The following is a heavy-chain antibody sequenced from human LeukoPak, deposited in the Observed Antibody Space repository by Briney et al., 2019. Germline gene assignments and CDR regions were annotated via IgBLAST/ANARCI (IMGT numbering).Heavy chain of an antibody. CDR3: ARQGDGGRAYDH. V-gene: IGHV4-39*01. Sequence: SETLSLTCPVSAGSISSSSYYWGCIRQPPGEGLVWIGTVSDSGNTYYNPSLRSRVTISEDTSRSQFSVKLTSVTAADTAVYYCARQGDGGRAYDHWGQGTLVTVSS. J-gene: IGHJ4*02. CDR1: AGSISSSSYY. D-gene: IGHD4-23*01. CDR2: VSDSGNT.